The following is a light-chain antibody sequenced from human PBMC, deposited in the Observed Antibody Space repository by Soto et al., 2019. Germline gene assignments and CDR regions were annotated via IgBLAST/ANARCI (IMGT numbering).Light chain of an antibody. CDR3: SSNTSSSPPPYV. CDR1: SSDVGGYNY. Sequence: QSALTQPASVSGSPGQSITISCTGTSSDVGGYNYVSWYQQHPGKAPKLMIYDVSNRPSGVSNRFSGSKSGNTASLTISGLQAEDEADYYCSSNTSSSPPPYVFGTGTKVTVL. V-gene: IGLV2-14*01. CDR2: DVS. J-gene: IGLJ1*01.